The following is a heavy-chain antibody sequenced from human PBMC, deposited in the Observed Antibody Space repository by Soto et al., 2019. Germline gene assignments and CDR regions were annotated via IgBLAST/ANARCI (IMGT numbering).Heavy chain of an antibody. J-gene: IGHJ6*02. CDR2: FDPEDGET. D-gene: IGHD3-16*01. CDR1: GYTLTELS. V-gene: IGHV1-24*01. CDR3: ATFTGYYYYYGMDV. Sequence: ASVKVSCKVSGYTLTELSMHWVRQAPGKGLEWMGGFDPEDGETIYAQKFQGRVTMTEDTSTDTAYMELSSLRSEDTAVYYCATFTGYYYYYGMDVWGQGXTVTVSS.